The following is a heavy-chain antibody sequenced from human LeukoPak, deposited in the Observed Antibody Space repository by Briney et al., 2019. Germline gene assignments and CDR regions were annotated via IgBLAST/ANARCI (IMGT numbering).Heavy chain of an antibody. CDR2: IYYSGTT. V-gene: IGHV4-59*08. D-gene: IGHD6-13*01. CDR3: ARRGIAAAGYDY. Sequence: PSETLSLTCTLSGGSISSYYWSWIRQPPGKGLEWIGYIYYSGTTNYNPSLKSRVTILVDTSKNQFSLNLSSVTAADTAVYYCARRGIAAAGYDYWGQGTLVTVSS. CDR1: GGSISSYY. J-gene: IGHJ4*02.